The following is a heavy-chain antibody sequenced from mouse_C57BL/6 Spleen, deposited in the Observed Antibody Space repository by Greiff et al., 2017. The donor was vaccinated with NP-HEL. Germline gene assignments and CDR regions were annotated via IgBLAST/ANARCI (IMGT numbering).Heavy chain of an antibody. D-gene: IGHD1-1*01. CDR1: GFTFSSYT. V-gene: IGHV5-9*01. CDR2: ISGGGGNT. J-gene: IGHJ3*01. CDR3: ARRPITTVGGPAWFAY. Sequence: EVNVVESGGGLVKPGGSLKLSCAASGFTFSSYTMSWVRQTPEKRLEWVATISGGGGNTYYPDSVKGRFTISRDNAKNTLYLQMSSLRSEDTALYYCARRPITTVGGPAWFAYWGQGTLVTVSA.